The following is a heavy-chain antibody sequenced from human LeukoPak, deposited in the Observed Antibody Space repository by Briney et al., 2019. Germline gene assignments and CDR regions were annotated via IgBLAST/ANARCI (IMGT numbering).Heavy chain of an antibody. D-gene: IGHD2-2*01. Sequence: SETLSLTCTVSGGSIRSYYWSWIRQPPGKGLEWIGYIYYSGSTNYNPSLKSRVTISVNTSKTQFSLQLRSVTAADTAVYYCPRRPGSTFDSWGQGTLVTVSS. CDR1: GGSIRSYY. CDR3: PRRPGSTFDS. J-gene: IGHJ4*02. V-gene: IGHV4-59*08. CDR2: IYYSGST.